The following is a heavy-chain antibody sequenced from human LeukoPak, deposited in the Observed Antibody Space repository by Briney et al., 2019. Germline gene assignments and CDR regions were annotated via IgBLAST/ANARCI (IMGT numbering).Heavy chain of an antibody. CDR3: ARSPTVGRYYYYYYGLDV. Sequence: PSETLSLTCTVSGGSINSYYWTWIRQPPGKGLEWIGYIYYTGSTNYSPSLKSRVAISLDASSNQFSLELRSVTAADTAVYYCARSPTVGRYYYYYYGLDVWGQGTTVAVSS. V-gene: IGHV4-59*01. CDR1: GGSINSYY. CDR2: IYYTGST. J-gene: IGHJ6*02. D-gene: IGHD4-23*01.